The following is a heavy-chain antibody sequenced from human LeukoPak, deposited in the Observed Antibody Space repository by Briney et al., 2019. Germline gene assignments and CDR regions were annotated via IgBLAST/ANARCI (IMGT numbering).Heavy chain of an antibody. CDR1: GFIFTHAW. V-gene: IGHV3-7*01. CDR3: ARDSRGY. D-gene: IGHD6-25*01. J-gene: IGHJ4*02. CDR2: IKQDGSEK. Sequence: PGGSLRLSCGASGFIFTHAWMSWVRQAPGKGLEWVANIKQDGSEKYYVDSVKGRFTISRDNAKNSLYLQMNSLRAEDTAVYYCARDSRGYWGQGTLVTVSS.